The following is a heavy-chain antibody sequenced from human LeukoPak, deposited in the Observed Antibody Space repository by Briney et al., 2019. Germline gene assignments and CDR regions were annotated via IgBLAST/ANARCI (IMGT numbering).Heavy chain of an antibody. Sequence: AGGSLRLSCAASGFTVSSNYMSWVRQAPGKGLEWVSGINWNGGSTGYADSVKGRFTISRGNAKNSLYLQMNSLRAEDTALYYCARESYSSGWYVGYYYYYYMDVWGKGTTVTVSS. V-gene: IGHV3-20*04. D-gene: IGHD6-19*01. CDR1: GFTVSSNY. J-gene: IGHJ6*03. CDR3: ARESYSSGWYVGYYYYYYMDV. CDR2: INWNGGST.